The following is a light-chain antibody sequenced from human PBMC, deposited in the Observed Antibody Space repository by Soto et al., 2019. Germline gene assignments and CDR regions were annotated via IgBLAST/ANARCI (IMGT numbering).Light chain of an antibody. CDR1: QSVSSN. V-gene: IGKV3-15*01. CDR3: QQYNNWPRT. J-gene: IGKJ1*01. Sequence: EIVMTQSPATLYVSPGERATLSCRASQSVSSNLAWYQQKPGQAPRHLIYGASTRATGIPARFSGSGSGTEFTLTISSLQSEDFAVYYCQQYNNWPRTFGQGTKVEIK. CDR2: GAS.